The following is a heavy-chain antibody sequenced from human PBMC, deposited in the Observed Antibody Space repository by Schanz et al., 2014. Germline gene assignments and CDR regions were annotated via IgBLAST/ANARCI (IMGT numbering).Heavy chain of an antibody. Sequence: EVQLLESGGGLVQPGGSLRLSCAASGFTFSSYAMSWVRQAPGKGLEWVSAITDSGGSTFYAESVRGRFFISRDSSKNTLFLHMNSLRAEDTGVYYCAGAAYCRGAGCALYYALDVWGQGTTVTVSS. J-gene: IGHJ6*02. CDR3: AGAAYCRGAGCALYYALDV. V-gene: IGHV3-23*01. CDR1: GFTFSSYA. CDR2: ITDSGGST. D-gene: IGHD2-15*01.